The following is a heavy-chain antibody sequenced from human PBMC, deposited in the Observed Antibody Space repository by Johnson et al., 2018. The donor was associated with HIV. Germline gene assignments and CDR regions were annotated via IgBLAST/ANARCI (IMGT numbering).Heavy chain of an antibody. J-gene: IGHJ3*01. D-gene: IGHD1-26*01. CDR3: AFESGSYFRHAFDV. V-gene: IGHV3-30-3*01. Sequence: VQLVESGVGVVQPGRSLRLSCAASGFTFSSYWMHWVRQAPGKGLVWVGVISYDGSNKYFTDSVRGRFTISRDNSRNTLFLQMNSLRAEDTAVYSCAFESGSYFRHAFDVWGQGTMVTVSS. CDR1: GFTFSSYW. CDR2: ISYDGSNK.